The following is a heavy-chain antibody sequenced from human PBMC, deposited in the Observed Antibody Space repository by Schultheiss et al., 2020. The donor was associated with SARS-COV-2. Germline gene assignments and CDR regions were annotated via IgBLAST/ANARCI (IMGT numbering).Heavy chain of an antibody. CDR1: GGSFSAYY. Sequence: SETLSLTCAVSGGSFSAYYWTWIRQSPGKGLEWIGEINHSGTTNYNPSLESRVAMSVDTSRNQFSLRLSSVTVADTAIYYCARQRVTMIGDYWGQGTLVTVSS. D-gene: IGHD3-22*01. CDR2: INHSGTT. J-gene: IGHJ4*02. V-gene: IGHV4-34*01. CDR3: ARQRVTMIGDY.